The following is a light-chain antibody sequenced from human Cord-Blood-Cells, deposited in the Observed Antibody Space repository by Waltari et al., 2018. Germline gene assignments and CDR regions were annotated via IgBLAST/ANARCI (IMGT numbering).Light chain of an antibody. J-gene: IGKJ2*01. Sequence: EIVLTQSPVTLSLSPWERATLSSRASQSVSSSYLAWYQQKPGQAPRLLIYGASSRATGIPDRFSGSGSGTDFTLTISRLEPEDFAVYYCQQYGSSPMYTFGQGTKLEIK. V-gene: IGKV3-20*01. CDR1: QSVSSSY. CDR3: QQYGSSPMYT. CDR2: GAS.